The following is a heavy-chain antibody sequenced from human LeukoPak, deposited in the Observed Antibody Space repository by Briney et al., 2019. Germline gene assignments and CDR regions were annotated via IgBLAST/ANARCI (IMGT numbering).Heavy chain of an antibody. V-gene: IGHV4-30-4*01. CDR3: ARGITRRRTFDI. J-gene: IGHJ3*02. CDR1: SGSVSSGDYY. CDR2: IYYSGST. Sequence: PSQTLSLTCTVSSGSVSSGDYYWSWIRQPPGKGLEWIGYIYYSGSTYYNPSLKSRITISVDTSKNQFSLKLSSVTAADTALYYCARGITRRRTFDIWGQGTMATVSS. D-gene: IGHD3-10*01.